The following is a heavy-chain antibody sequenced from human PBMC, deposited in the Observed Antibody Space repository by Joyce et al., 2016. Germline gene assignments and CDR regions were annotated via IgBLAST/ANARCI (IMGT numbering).Heavy chain of an antibody. CDR2: FIPVFATS. V-gene: IGHV1-69*01. CDR1: GGTFSSFA. J-gene: IGHJ4*02. CDR3: ARDEIQTLDY. Sequence: QVQLVQSGAEVKKPGSSVKVSCKASGGTFSSFAINWVRQAPGQGLEWMGGFIPVFATSNYAQQFQGRVTITADEATSTVYMYPTSLRSDDTAVYYYARDEIQTLDYWGQGTLVTVSS.